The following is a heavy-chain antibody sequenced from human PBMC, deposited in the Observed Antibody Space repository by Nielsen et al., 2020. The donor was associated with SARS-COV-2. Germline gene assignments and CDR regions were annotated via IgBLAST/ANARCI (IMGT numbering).Heavy chain of an antibody. Sequence: GESLKISCAASGFTFSSYGMHWVRQAPGKGLEWVAVISYDGSNKYYADSVKGRFTISRDNSKNTLYLQMNSLRAEDTAVYYCAKDQRGGSGSCFDYWGQGTLVTVSS. CDR3: AKDQRGGSGSCFDY. V-gene: IGHV3-30*18. J-gene: IGHJ4*02. CDR2: ISYDGSNK. D-gene: IGHD3-10*01. CDR1: GFTFSSYG.